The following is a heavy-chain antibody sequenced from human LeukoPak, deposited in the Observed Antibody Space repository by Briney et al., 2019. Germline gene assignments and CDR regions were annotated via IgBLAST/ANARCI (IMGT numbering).Heavy chain of an antibody. D-gene: IGHD3-3*01. CDR3: ARPSYDFWSGYFPSYYYYGMDV. CDR2: MNPNSGNT. J-gene: IGHJ6*02. Sequence: ASVKVSCKASGYTFTSYDINWVRQATGQGLEWMGWMNPNSGNTGYAQKFQGRVTMTRNTSISTAYMELSRLRSDDTAVYYCARPSYDFWSGYFPSYYYYGMDVWGQGTTVTVSS. V-gene: IGHV1-8*01. CDR1: GYTFTSYD.